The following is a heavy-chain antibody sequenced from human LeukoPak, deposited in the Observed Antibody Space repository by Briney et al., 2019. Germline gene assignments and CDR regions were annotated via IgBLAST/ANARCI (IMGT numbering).Heavy chain of an antibody. Sequence: TSETLSLTCTVSGGSISSYYWSWIRQPPGKGLEWIGYIYYSGSTNYNPSLKSRVTMSVDTSKNQFSLKLSSVTAADTAVYYCARDLLAQSSGWTARSAFDIWGQGTMVTVSS. CDR3: ARDLLAQSSGWTARSAFDI. CDR1: GGSISSYY. CDR2: IYYSGST. D-gene: IGHD6-19*01. V-gene: IGHV4-59*12. J-gene: IGHJ3*02.